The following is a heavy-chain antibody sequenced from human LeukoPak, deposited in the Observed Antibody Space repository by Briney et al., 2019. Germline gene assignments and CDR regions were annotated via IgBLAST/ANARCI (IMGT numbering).Heavy chain of an antibody. D-gene: IGHD1-26*01. CDR1: GYTFTGYY. Sequence: GASVKVSCKASGYTFTGYYMHWVRQAPGQGLEWMGRINPNSGGTNYAQKFQGRVTMTRDTSISAAYMELSRLRSDDTAVYYCARDDRLLDADYYYGMDVWGQGTTVTVSS. CDR3: ARDDRLLDADYYYGMDV. J-gene: IGHJ6*02. CDR2: INPNSGGT. V-gene: IGHV1-2*06.